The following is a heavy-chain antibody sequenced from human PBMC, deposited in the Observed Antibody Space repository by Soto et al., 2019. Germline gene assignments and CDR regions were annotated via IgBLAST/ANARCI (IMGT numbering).Heavy chain of an antibody. J-gene: IGHJ4*02. CDR3: AKGVVPAATSLDFDY. V-gene: IGHV3-23*01. CDR1: GCTFSSYA. CDR2: LSGSGGTT. D-gene: IGHD2-2*01. Sequence: RGSLRLSCAASGCTFSSYAVRWVRQAPGKGLEWVSALSGSGGTTYYTDSVKGRFTISRDNSKNTLYLQMNSLRAEDTAVYFFAKGVVPAATSLDFDYWGQGTLVTVSS.